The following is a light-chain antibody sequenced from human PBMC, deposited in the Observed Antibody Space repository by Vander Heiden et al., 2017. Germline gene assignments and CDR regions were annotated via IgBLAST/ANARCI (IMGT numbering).Light chain of an antibody. J-gene: IGKJ2*01. CDR3: QQSDSTPYT. V-gene: IGKV1-39*01. CDR1: QSISSY. CDR2: AAS. Sequence: DIQMTQSPSSLSASVGDRVTITCRASQSISSYLNWYQQKPGKAPKLLIYAASSLQSGVPSRFSGSGSGTDFTLIISSLQPEDFATYYCQQSDSTPYTFGQGTKLXIK.